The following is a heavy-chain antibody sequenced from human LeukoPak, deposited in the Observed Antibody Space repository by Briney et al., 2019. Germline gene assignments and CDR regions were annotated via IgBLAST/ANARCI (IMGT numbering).Heavy chain of an antibody. J-gene: IGHJ3*02. V-gene: IGHV1-69*04. D-gene: IGHD3-22*01. CDR3: ASSHGDYYDSSGYYFDAFDI. CDR1: GGTFSSYA. CDR2: IIPILGIA. Sequence: SVKVSCKASGGTFSSYAISWVRQAPGQGLEWMGRIIPILGIANYAQRFQGRVTITADKSTSTAYMELSSLRSEGTAVYYCASSHGDYYDSSGYYFDAFDIWGQGTMVTVSS.